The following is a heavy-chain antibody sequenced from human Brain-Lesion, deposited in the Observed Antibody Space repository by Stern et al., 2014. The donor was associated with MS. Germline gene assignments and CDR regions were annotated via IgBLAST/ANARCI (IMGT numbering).Heavy chain of an antibody. J-gene: IGHJ5*01. Sequence: EVQLEESGGGLVQPGGSLRLSCAASGFTFSNYWMHWVRQAPWKGLVWVSRVNKDGRRTSYADSVKGRFTMSRDNAKNTLYLQMNSLRVEDTAIYYCARGERWFASWGQGTLVTVSS. CDR1: GFTFSNYW. D-gene: IGHD3-10*01. CDR2: VNKDGRRT. V-gene: IGHV3-74*02. CDR3: ARGERWFAS.